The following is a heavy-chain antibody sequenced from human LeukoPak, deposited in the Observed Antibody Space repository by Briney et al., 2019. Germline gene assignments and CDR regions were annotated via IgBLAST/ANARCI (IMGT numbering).Heavy chain of an antibody. CDR2: IYTSGST. Sequence: SETLSLTCTVSGGSISSYYWSWIRQLAGKGLEWIGRIYTSGSTNYNPSLKSRVTMSVDTSKNQFSLKLSSVTAADTAVYYCARENRQLGSHRTYDYWGQGTLVTVSS. CDR1: GGSISSYY. V-gene: IGHV4-4*07. CDR3: ARENRQLGSHRTYDY. J-gene: IGHJ4*02. D-gene: IGHD6-6*01.